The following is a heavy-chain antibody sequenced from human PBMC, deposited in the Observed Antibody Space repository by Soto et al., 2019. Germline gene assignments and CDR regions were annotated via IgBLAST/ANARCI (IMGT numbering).Heavy chain of an antibody. CDR2: IIPIFGTA. CDR3: AREYGSPQNYYGMDV. J-gene: IGHJ6*02. V-gene: IGHV1-69*13. CDR1: GGTFSSYA. Sequence: ASVKVSCKASGGTFSSYAISWVRRAPGQGLEWMGGIIPIFGTANYAQKFQGRVTITADESTSTAYMELSSLRSEDTAVYYCAREYGSPQNYYGMDVWGQGTTVTVSS. D-gene: IGHD1-1*01.